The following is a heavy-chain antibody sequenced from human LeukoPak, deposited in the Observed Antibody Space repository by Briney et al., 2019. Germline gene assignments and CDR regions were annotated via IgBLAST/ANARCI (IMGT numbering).Heavy chain of an antibody. V-gene: IGHV4-34*01. J-gene: IGHJ6*04. CDR3: ARGDYYYGMDV. CDR2: INHSGST. Sequence: SETLSLTCAVYGGPFSGYYWSWIRQPPGKGLEWIGEINHSGSTNYNPSLQSRVTISVDTSKNQFSLKLSSVTAADTAVYYCARGDYYYGMDVWGKGTTVTVSS. CDR1: GGPFSGYY.